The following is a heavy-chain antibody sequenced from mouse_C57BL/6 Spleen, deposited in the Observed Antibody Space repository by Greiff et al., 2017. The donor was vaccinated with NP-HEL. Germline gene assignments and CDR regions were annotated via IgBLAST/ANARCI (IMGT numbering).Heavy chain of an antibody. CDR1: GFTFTSYG. CDR2: IYPGSGNT. Sequence: QVHLQQSGAELVRPGASVKLSCTASGFTFTSYGISWVQQRPEQGLEWIGEIYPGSGNTYYNEKFKGKATLTADKSSNKAYLELRSLTSEDSAGYYGERGEDCDYPFAYWGQGTLVTVSA. J-gene: IGHJ3*01. V-gene: IGHV1-81*01. D-gene: IGHD2-13*01. CDR3: ERGEDCDYPFAY.